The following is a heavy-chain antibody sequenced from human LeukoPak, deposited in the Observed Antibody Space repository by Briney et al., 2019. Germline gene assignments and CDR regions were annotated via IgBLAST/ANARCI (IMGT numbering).Heavy chain of an antibody. CDR3: ASGPLYDILPRYYFDY. CDR2: IIPTFGTA. CDR1: GGTFSSYA. J-gene: IGHJ4*02. V-gene: IGHV1-69*13. D-gene: IGHD3-9*01. Sequence: SVKVSCKASGGTFSSYAISWVRQAPGQGLEWMGGIIPTFGTANYAQKFQGRVTITADESTSTAYMELSSLRSEDTAVYYCASGPLYDILPRYYFDYWGQGTLVTVSS.